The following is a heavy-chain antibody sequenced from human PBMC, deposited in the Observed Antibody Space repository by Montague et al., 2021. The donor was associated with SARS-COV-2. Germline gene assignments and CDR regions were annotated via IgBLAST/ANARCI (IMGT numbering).Heavy chain of an antibody. D-gene: IGHD1-26*01. CDR1: GFTFSSYS. CDR3: ARDRVEIVGAAGFDY. J-gene: IGHJ4*02. V-gene: IGHV3-21*01. Sequence: SLRLSCAASGFTFSSYSMNWVRQAPGKGLEWVSSISSSSSYIYYADSVKGRFTIPRGNAKNSLYLQMNSLRAEDTAVYYCARDRVEIVGAAGFDYWGQGTLVTVSS. CDR2: ISSSSSYI.